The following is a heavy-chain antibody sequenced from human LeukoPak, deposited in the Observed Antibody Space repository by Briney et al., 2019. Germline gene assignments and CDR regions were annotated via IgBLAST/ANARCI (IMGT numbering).Heavy chain of an antibody. Sequence: PSETLSLTCTASGGSISSSSYYWGWIRQPPGKGLEWIGSIYYSGSTCYNPSLKSRVTISVDTSKNQFSLKLSSVTAADTAMYYCARGEDYYDSSGYYYGDWGQGTLVTVSS. CDR2: IYYSGST. J-gene: IGHJ4*02. V-gene: IGHV4-39*01. D-gene: IGHD3-22*01. CDR1: GGSISSSSYY. CDR3: ARGEDYYDSSGYYYGD.